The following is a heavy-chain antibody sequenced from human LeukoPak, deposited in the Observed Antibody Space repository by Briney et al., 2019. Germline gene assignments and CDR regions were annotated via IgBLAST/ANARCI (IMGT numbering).Heavy chain of an antibody. D-gene: IGHD6-19*01. V-gene: IGHV3-7*01. CDR3: ARGGIAVAGTPIDY. Sequence: GGSLRLSCAASGFTFRSYWMSWVRQAPGKGLERVANIKQDGSDKYYVDSVKGRFTISRDNAKNSLYLQMNSLRAEDTAVYYCARGGIAVAGTPIDYWGQGTLVTVSS. J-gene: IGHJ4*02. CDR1: GFTFRSYW. CDR2: IKQDGSDK.